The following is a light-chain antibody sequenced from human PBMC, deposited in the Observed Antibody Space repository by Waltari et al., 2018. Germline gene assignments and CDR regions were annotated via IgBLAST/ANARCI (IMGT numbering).Light chain of an antibody. CDR1: SSHIPTNY. Sequence: QSVLTQPPSLSAAPGQRVTVSCSGSSSHIPTNYVSLYQQFPGTAPKLLISDSDERPSGIPDRFSASKSGTSATLGITGLQTGDEADYFCGTWDSSLRAYVFGTGTEVTVL. V-gene: IGLV1-51*01. CDR2: DSD. CDR3: GTWDSSLRAYV. J-gene: IGLJ1*01.